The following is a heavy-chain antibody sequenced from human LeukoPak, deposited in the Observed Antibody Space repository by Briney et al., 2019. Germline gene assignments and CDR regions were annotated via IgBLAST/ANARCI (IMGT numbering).Heavy chain of an antibody. D-gene: IGHD1-26*01. CDR2: IYYSGST. V-gene: IGHV4-59*01. CDR1: GGSISSYY. CDR3: AGDSVGFDS. J-gene: IGHJ4*02. Sequence: PSETLSLTCTVSGGSISSYYWSWIRQPPGKGLEWIGLIYYSGSTNYNPSLTSRVTISVDTSKNQFSLKLRSVTAADTAVYYCAGDSVGFDSWGQGTLVTVSS.